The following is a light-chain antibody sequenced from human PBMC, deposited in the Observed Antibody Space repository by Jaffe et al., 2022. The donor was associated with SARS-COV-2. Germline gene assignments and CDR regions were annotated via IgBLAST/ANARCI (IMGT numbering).Light chain of an antibody. CDR1: QNVNSY. CDR2: GAS. J-gene: IGKJ5*01. Sequence: EIVMTQSPATLSVSPGERATLSCRASQNVNSYLAWYQLKPGQAPRLLIYGASTRATGIPARFSGSGSGTQFTLTISSLQSEDSAVYYCQQCNDWPLVTFGQGTRLEIK. CDR3: QQCNDWPLVT. V-gene: IGKV3-15*01.